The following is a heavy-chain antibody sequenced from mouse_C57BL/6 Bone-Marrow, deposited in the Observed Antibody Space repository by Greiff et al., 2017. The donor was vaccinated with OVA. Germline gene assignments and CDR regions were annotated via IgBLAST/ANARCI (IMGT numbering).Heavy chain of an antibody. V-gene: IGHV1-80*01. CDR2: IYPGDGDT. J-gene: IGHJ2*01. D-gene: IGHD2-2*01. Sequence: VKLVESGAELVKPGASVKISCKASGYAFSSYWMNWVKQRPGKGLEWIGQIYPGDGDTNYNGKFKGKATLTADKSSSTAYMQLSSLTSEDSAVYFCARRGLRQGNFDYWGQGTTLTVSS. CDR3: ARRGLRQGNFDY. CDR1: GYAFSSYW.